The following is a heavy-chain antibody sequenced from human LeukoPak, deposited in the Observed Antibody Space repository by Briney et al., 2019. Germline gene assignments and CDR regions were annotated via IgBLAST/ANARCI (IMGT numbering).Heavy chain of an antibody. D-gene: IGHD3/OR15-3a*01. V-gene: IGHV1-8*01. Sequence: ASVKVSCKASGYTFTRYDIKWVRQATGQGLECMGWMNPNSGNKGYAQKFQGRVTMTKNTSITTAYMELNSLISEDTAVYYCARALSWTTESYYYMDVWGKGTTVIVSS. CDR2: MNPNSGNK. J-gene: IGHJ6*03. CDR3: ARALSWTTESYYYMDV. CDR1: GYTFTRYD.